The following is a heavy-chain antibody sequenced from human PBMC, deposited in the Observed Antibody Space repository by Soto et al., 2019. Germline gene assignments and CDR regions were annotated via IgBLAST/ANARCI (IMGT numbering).Heavy chain of an antibody. Sequence: GGSLRLSCAASGFTFSNAWMNWVRQAPGKGLEWVGRIKSKTDGGTTDYAAPVKGRFTISRDDSKNTLYLQMNSLKTEDTAVYYCTTDPLPAAMRGGDYYYYGMDVWGQGTTVTVSS. J-gene: IGHJ6*02. CDR3: TTDPLPAAMRGGDYYYYGMDV. D-gene: IGHD2-2*01. CDR1: GFTFSNAW. V-gene: IGHV3-15*07. CDR2: IKSKTDGGTT.